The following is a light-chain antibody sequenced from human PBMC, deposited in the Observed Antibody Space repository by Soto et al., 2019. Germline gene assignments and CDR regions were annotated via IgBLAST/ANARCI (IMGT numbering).Light chain of an antibody. CDR3: QQANTFPLT. J-gene: IGKJ5*01. CDR1: QTISSW. Sequence: DIQRTHSSFTLSGSGVDRVTITCRASQTISSWLAWYQQKPGKAPKLLIYAASSLQSGVPSRFSGSGSGTHFTLTISSLQPEDFATYYCQQANTFPLTFGQGTRLEIK. V-gene: IGKV1-12*01. CDR2: AAS.